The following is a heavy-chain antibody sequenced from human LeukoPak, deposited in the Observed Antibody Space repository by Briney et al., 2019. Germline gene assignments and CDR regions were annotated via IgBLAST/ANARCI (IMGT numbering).Heavy chain of an antibody. CDR1: GGSISSGGYY. J-gene: IGHJ3*02. V-gene: IGHV4-30-2*01. CDR2: IYHSGST. CDR3: ARERGSYYGNAFDI. D-gene: IGHD1-26*01. Sequence: SQTMSLTCTVSGGSISSGGYYWSWIRQPPGKGLEWIGYIYHSGSTYYNPSLKSRVTISVDRSKNQFSLKLSSVTAADTAVYYCARERGSYYGNAFDIWGQGTMVTVSS.